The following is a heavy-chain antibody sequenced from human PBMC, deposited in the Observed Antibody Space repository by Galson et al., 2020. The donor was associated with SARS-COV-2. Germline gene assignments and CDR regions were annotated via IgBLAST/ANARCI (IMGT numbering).Heavy chain of an antibody. CDR1: GFTFSSYA. D-gene: IGHD1-26*01. CDR3: TRTPGGSYWGYFDY. Sequence: GSLRLPCAASGFTFSSYAMHWVRQAPGKGLEWVAVISYDGSNKYYADSVKGQFTISRDNSKNTLYLQMNSLRAEDTAVYYCTRTPGGSYWGYFDYWGQGTLVTVSS. CDR2: ISYDGSNK. J-gene: IGHJ4*02. V-gene: IGHV3-30-3*01.